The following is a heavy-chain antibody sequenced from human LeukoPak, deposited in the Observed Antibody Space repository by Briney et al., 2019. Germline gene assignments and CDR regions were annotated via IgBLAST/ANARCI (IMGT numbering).Heavy chain of an antibody. Sequence: PGGSLRLSCAASGFTFSSYSMNWVRQAPGKGLEWVSYISSSSSTIYYADSVKGRFTISRDNSKNTLYLQMNSLRAEDTAVYYCAARHDSSGYWVDYWGQGTLVTVSS. V-gene: IGHV3-48*01. CDR1: GFTFSSYS. CDR2: ISSSSSTI. CDR3: AARHDSSGYWVDY. J-gene: IGHJ4*02. D-gene: IGHD3-22*01.